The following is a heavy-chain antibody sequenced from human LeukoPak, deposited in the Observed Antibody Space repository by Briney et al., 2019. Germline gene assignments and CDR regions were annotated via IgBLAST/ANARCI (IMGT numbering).Heavy chain of an antibody. CDR2: LSGSADST. CDR1: GFRFSGYA. Sequence: PGGSLRLSCAASGFRFSGYAMSWVRQAPGKGLQWVSALSGSADSTYYADSVKGRFTISRDNSRNTLYLQMNSLRADDTAIYYCAHRTAFDSWGQGTLVTVSS. CDR3: AHRTAFDS. D-gene: IGHD1-14*01. J-gene: IGHJ4*02. V-gene: IGHV3-23*01.